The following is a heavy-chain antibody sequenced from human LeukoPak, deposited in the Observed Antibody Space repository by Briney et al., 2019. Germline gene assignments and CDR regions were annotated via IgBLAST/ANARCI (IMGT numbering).Heavy chain of an antibody. D-gene: IGHD2-15*01. Sequence: GGSLRLSCAASGFTFSSYSMNWVRQAPGKGLEWVSSISSSSSYIYYADSVKGRFTISRDNAKNSLYLQMNSLRAEDTAVYYCARTRYCSGGSCRRNRYDYWGQGTLVTVSS. CDR1: GFTFSSYS. CDR3: ARTRYCSGGSCRRNRYDY. J-gene: IGHJ4*02. V-gene: IGHV3-21*01. CDR2: ISSSSSYI.